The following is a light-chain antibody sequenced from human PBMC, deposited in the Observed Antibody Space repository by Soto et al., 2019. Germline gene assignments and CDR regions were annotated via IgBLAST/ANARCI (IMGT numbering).Light chain of an antibody. J-gene: IGKJ2*01. Sequence: ESGVTPSPATLSLSPGERATLSCGASQSVSSSYLAWYQQKPGLAPRLLIYDASSRATGIPDRFSGSGSGTDFTLTISRLEPEDFALYYCQQYGDSPLTFGQGTKGQIK. CDR2: DAS. CDR1: QSVSSSY. CDR3: QQYGDSPLT. V-gene: IGKV3D-20*01.